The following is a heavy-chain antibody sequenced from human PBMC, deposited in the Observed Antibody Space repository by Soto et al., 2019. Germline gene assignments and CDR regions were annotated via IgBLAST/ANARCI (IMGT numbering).Heavy chain of an antibody. CDR1: GGSFSGYY. D-gene: IGHD3-10*01. CDR2: INHSGST. V-gene: IGHV4-34*01. CDR3: ARTKTYYYGSGSYYRGNYFDY. J-gene: IGHJ4*02. Sequence: ASETLSLTCAVYGGSFSGYYWSWIRQPPGKGLEWIGEINHSGSTNYNPSLKSRVTISVDTSKNQFSLKLSSVTAADTAVYYCARTKTYYYGSGSYYRGNYFDYWGQGTLVTVSS.